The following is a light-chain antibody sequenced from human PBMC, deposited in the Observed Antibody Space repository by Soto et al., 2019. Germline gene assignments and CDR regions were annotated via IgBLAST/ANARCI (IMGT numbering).Light chain of an antibody. V-gene: IGLV2-11*01. CDR2: DVD. CDR1: SGDVGGYNY. Sequence: QSVLTQPRSVSGSPGQSVTISCTGTSGDVGGYNYVSWYQHHPGKAPKLMIYDVDKRPSGVPGRFSGSKSGNTASLTISGLQAEDEADYYCCSYAGSYHFVFGTGTKFTVL. J-gene: IGLJ1*01. CDR3: CSYAGSYHFV.